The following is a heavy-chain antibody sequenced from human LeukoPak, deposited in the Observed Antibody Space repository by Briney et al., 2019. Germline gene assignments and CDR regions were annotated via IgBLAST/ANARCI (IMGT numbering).Heavy chain of an antibody. CDR3: ARTSDCSSTSCYPNFDY. Sequence: ASVKVSCKASGGTFSSYAISWVRQAPGQGLEWMGGIIPIFGTANYAQKFQGRVTITADESTSTAYMELSSLRSEDTAVYYCARTSDCSSTSCYPNFDYWGQGTLVTVSS. J-gene: IGHJ4*02. CDR2: IIPIFGTA. CDR1: GGTFSSYA. V-gene: IGHV1-69*13. D-gene: IGHD2-2*01.